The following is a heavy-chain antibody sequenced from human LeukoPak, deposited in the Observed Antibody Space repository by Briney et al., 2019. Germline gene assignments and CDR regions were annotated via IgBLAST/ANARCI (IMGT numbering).Heavy chain of an antibody. CDR3: GRGGTHFDY. CDR1: GFTFSSYS. V-gene: IGHV3-48*01. J-gene: IGHJ4*02. Sequence: GGSLRLSCAASGFTFSSYSMNWVRQAPGKGLEWVAYISNSSSTIYYADSVKGRFTISRDNAKNSLYLQMNSLRAEDTAVYYCGRGGTHFDYWGQGTLVTVSS. D-gene: IGHD3/OR15-3a*01. CDR2: ISNSSSTI.